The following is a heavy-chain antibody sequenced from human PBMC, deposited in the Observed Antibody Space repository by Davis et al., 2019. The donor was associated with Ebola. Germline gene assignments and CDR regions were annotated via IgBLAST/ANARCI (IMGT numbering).Heavy chain of an antibody. CDR1: GYTFTSYG. Sequence: ASVKVSCKASGYTFTSYGISWVRQAPGQGLEWMGWISAYNGNTNYAQKFQGRVTITADKSTSTAYMELSSLRSEDTAVYYCAREGLLWDWGQGTLVTVSS. J-gene: IGHJ1*01. CDR3: AREGLLWD. CDR2: ISAYNGNT. V-gene: IGHV1-18*01. D-gene: IGHD2-21*01.